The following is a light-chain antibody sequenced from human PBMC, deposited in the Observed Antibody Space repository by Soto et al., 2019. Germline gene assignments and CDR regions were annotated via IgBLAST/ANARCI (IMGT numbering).Light chain of an antibody. Sequence: EIVMTQSPATLSVSPGERATLSCRASQSVSSNLAWYQQKPGQAPRLLIYGASTRATGIPARFTGSGSGTEFTLTISSLQSEDFAVYYCQQDNNWTPITFGQGTRLEIK. J-gene: IGKJ5*01. V-gene: IGKV3-15*01. CDR3: QQDNNWTPIT. CDR1: QSVSSN. CDR2: GAS.